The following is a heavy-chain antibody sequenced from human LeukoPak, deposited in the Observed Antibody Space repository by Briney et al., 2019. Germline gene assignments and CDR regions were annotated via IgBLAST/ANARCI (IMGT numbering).Heavy chain of an antibody. Sequence: AGGSLRLSCAASGFTFSSYWMNWVRQAPGKGLVWVSRINSYGSSITYADSVKGRFTISRDNAKNTLYLQMNSLRADDTAVYYCTRTDYHFDNWGQGTLVTVSS. CDR1: GFTFSSYW. CDR3: TRTDYHFDN. CDR2: INSYGSSI. D-gene: IGHD4-11*01. J-gene: IGHJ4*02. V-gene: IGHV3-74*01.